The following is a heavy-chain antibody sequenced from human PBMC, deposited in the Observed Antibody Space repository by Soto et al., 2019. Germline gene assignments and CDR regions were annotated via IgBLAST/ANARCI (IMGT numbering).Heavy chain of an antibody. CDR2: IKQDGNEK. Sequence: EVQLVESGGGLVQPGGSLRLSCAGSGFTFTRYWMNWVRQAPGKGLEWVASIKQDGNEKYYVDSVKGRFTISRDNAKKSLYLQMNSLRAEDTAVYYCATCYGFLSTSFWADYWGQGTLVTVSS. V-gene: IGHV3-7*01. CDR3: ATCYGFLSTSFWADY. J-gene: IGHJ4*02. CDR1: GFTFTRYW. D-gene: IGHD3-3*01.